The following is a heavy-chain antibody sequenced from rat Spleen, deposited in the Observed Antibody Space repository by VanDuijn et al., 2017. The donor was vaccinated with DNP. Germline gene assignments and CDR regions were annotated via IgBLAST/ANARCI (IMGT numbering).Heavy chain of an antibody. CDR2: ITNTGGST. V-gene: IGHV5-31*01. D-gene: IGHD1-10*01. CDR3: TTGQLLDY. J-gene: IGHJ2*01. Sequence: EVKLVESGGGLVQPGRSLKLSCAASGFNFNDYWMGWVRQAPGKGLEWLASITNTGGSTYYPDSVKGRFTISRDNAKSTLYLQMDSLRSEDTATYYCTTGQLLDYWGQGVMVTVSS. CDR1: GFNFNDYW.